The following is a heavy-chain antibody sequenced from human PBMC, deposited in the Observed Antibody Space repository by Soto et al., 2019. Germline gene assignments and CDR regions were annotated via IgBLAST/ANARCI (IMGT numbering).Heavy chain of an antibody. D-gene: IGHD3-10*02. CDR3: AEVFSDSVMLGVSDY. CDR2: VSGFNKDT. Sequence: QGQLVQSGPELKKHGASVTVSCKAFGYTFTRFGISWVRQAPGQGLEGLAWVSGFNKDTVYAHRFQGRVSVTTDPSTPTAYMELRNLRPVDTAVYDCAEVFSDSVMLGVSDYWGQGTLVAVSS. CDR1: GYTFTRFG. V-gene: IGHV1-18*01. J-gene: IGHJ4*02.